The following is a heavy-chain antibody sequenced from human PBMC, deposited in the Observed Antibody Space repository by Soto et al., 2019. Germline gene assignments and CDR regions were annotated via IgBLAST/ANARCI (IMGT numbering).Heavy chain of an antibody. V-gene: IGHV3-33*01. CDR1: GFTFSSYG. CDR3: ARDRGYSGYDSPRYYYGMDV. J-gene: IGHJ6*02. CDR2: IWFDGSNK. D-gene: IGHD5-12*01. Sequence: QVQLVESGGGVVQPGRSLRLSCAASGFTFSSYGMHWVRQAPGKGLEWVAVIWFDGSNKWYADSVKGRFTISRDNSKNTLYLQMNILRAEDTAVYSCARDRGYSGYDSPRYYYGMDVWGQGTTVTVSS.